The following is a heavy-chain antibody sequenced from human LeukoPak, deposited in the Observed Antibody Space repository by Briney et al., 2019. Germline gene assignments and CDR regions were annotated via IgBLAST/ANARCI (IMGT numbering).Heavy chain of an antibody. CDR3: ARQYYYGDYPNSRWFDP. D-gene: IGHD4-17*01. CDR2: IHPSDSDT. J-gene: IGHJ5*02. Sequence: PGESLKISCKGSGYSFTSHWIAWVRQMPGKGLEWMGIIHPSDSDTRYSPSFQGQVTISADKSISTAYLQWSSLKASDTAMYYCARQYYYGDYPNSRWFDPWGQGTLVTVSS. CDR1: GYSFTSHW. V-gene: IGHV5-51*01.